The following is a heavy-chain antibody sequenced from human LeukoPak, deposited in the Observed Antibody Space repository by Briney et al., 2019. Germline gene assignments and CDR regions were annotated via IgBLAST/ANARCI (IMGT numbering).Heavy chain of an antibody. V-gene: IGHV3-66*02. CDR1: GFTVSGNY. J-gene: IGHJ4*02. Sequence: GGSLRLSCAASGFTVSGNYMSWVRQFPGKGLEWVSVIYSGGTTNYADSVKGRFTISRDYSKNTLYPQMSSLRPEDTAVYYCATRFSEQSWGQGTLVTVSS. CDR2: IYSGGTT. CDR3: ATRFSEQS. D-gene: IGHD3-3*01.